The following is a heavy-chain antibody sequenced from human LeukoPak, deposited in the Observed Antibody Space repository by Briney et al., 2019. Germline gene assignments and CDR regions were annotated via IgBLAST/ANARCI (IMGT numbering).Heavy chain of an antibody. CDR2: IRTKRNSYTT. Sequence: PGGSLRLSCAASGFTFSDLHMDWVRQVPGKGLEWVGRIRTKRNSYTTEYAASVKGRFIISRDDSKDSLFLHMNSLRIEDTAVCFCAGGLGYTYGTELFEYWGQGTLVTVSS. CDR3: AGGLGYTYGTELFEY. V-gene: IGHV3-72*01. CDR1: GFTFSDLH. J-gene: IGHJ4*02. D-gene: IGHD5-18*01.